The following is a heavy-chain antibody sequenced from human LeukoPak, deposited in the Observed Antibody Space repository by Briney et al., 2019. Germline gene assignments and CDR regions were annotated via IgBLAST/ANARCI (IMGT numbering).Heavy chain of an antibody. J-gene: IGHJ5*02. Sequence: GGSLRLSCAASGFTFSSYAMHWVRQAPGKGLEYVSAISSNGGSTYYANSVKGRFTISRDNSKNTLYLQMGSLRAEDMAVYYCARERMDYYGSGSYSTFDPWGQGTLVAVSS. CDR2: ISSNGGST. CDR3: ARERMDYYGSGSYSTFDP. V-gene: IGHV3-64*01. D-gene: IGHD3-10*01. CDR1: GFTFSSYA.